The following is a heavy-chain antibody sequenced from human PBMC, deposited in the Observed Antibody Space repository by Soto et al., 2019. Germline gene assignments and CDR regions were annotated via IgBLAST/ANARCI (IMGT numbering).Heavy chain of an antibody. Sequence: ASVKVSCKASGYTFTASGISWVRQAPGQGLEWMGWTSIYNGHTEYSPKFLGRVVMTTDTSADTAYLELRSLRPDDAALYYCARWDDYGASDQYHFDHSGQGPLVTVYS. CDR3: ARWDDYGASDQYHFDH. CDR2: TSIYNGHT. D-gene: IGHD4-17*01. J-gene: IGHJ4*02. CDR1: GYTFTASG. V-gene: IGHV1-18*01.